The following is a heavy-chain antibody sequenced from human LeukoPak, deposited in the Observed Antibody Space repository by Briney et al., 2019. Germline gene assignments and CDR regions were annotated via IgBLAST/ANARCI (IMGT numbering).Heavy chain of an antibody. CDR1: GYTFTSYG. V-gene: IGHV1-18*01. Sequence: GASVNVSCKASGYTFTSYGISWVRQAPGQGLAWMGCISAYNGNTNYAQKLQGRVTMTTDTSTSTAYMELRSLSSDDTAVYYCARHSDLDYSGQGTLVTVSS. CDR3: ARHSDLDY. CDR2: ISAYNGNT. J-gene: IGHJ4*02. D-gene: IGHD6-13*01.